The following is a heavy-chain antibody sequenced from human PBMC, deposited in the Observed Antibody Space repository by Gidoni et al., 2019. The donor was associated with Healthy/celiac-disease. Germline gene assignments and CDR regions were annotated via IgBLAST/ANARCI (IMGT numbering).Heavy chain of an antibody. D-gene: IGHD6-13*01. J-gene: IGHJ5*02. V-gene: IGHV3-33*01. CDR3: ARDEAAAGTRWFDP. Sequence: QVQLVESGGGVVQPGTSLRLSCAASVFTFSSYGMHWVRQAPGKGLEWVAVIWYDGSNKYYADSVKGRFTISRDNSKNTLYRQMNSLRAEDTAVYYCARDEAAAGTRWFDPWGQGTLVTVSS. CDR1: VFTFSSYG. CDR2: IWYDGSNK.